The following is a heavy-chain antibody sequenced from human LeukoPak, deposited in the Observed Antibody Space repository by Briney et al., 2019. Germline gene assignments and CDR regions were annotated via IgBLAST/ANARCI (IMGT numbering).Heavy chain of an antibody. CDR3: ARRAYYDRSGYHPTSGYFDL. V-gene: IGHV4-4*08. Sequence: PSETLSLTCAVSGGSVFSYYWNCIRQSPGKGLECLGDIYPNGITNYSPSLGSRGTISIATSKNQISLRLTPVTAADTAIYYCARRAYYDRSGYHPTSGYFDLWGRGTLVTVSS. D-gene: IGHD3-22*01. J-gene: IGHJ2*01. CDR1: GGSVFSYY. CDR2: IYPNGIT.